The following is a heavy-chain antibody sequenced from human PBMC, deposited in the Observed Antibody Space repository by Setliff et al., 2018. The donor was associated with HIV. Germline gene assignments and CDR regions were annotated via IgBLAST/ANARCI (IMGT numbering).Heavy chain of an antibody. V-gene: IGHV4-4*07. Sequence: SETLSLTCPRRVSNGPISNYYWTWIRQPAGKGLEWIGRIHTSGITNYNPSLKSRVNMSLDTSENYFSLNLTSVTAADTAVYYCAREGGTDRFFDYWGQGTPVTVSS. CDR1: NGPISNYY. CDR2: IHTSGIT. D-gene: IGHD3-16*01. J-gene: IGHJ4*01. CDR3: AREGGTDRFFDY.